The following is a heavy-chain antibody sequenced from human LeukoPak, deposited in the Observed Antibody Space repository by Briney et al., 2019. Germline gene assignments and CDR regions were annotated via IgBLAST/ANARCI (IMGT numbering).Heavy chain of an antibody. CDR1: GHTFTSYY. CDR2: INPSGGST. CDR3: ARGGGGYDLDY. J-gene: IGHJ4*02. Sequence: ASVRVSCKASGHTFTSYYMHWVRQAPGQGLEWMGIINPSGGSTSYAQKFQGRVTMTRDTSTSTVYMELSSLRSEDTAVYYCARGGGGYDLDYWGQGTLVTVSS. D-gene: IGHD5-12*01. V-gene: IGHV1-46*01.